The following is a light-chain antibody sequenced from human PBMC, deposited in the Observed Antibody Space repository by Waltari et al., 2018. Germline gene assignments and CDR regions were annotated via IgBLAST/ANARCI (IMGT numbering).Light chain of an antibody. CDR3: NSRDSSSNHVV. V-gene: IGLV3-19*01. J-gene: IGLJ3*02. CDR2: DKN. CDR1: SRRNYY. Sequence: SSELTQDPAVSVALGQTVRITCQGDSRRNYYATWYQQKPGQAPILVIYDKNNRPSGIPDRFSGFKSGNTASLTITGAEAEDEADYYCNSRDSSSNHVVFGGGTKLTVL.